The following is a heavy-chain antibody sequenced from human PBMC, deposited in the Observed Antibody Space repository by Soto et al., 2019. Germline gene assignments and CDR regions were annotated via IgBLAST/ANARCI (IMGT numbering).Heavy chain of an antibody. CDR3: ARALVGSTVEGFEI. CDR2: IYYTGGT. CDR1: GGSISSDGSY. J-gene: IGHJ3*02. Sequence: QVQLQESGPGLVKPSQTLSFTCTVSGGSISSDGSYWSWIRQHPGKDLEWIAYIYYTGGTYTNPSLTSRVTISADTSKNQFSLKLKSVTAADTAVYFCARALVGSTVEGFEIWGQGTLVTVSS. V-gene: IGHV4-31*03. D-gene: IGHD1-26*01.